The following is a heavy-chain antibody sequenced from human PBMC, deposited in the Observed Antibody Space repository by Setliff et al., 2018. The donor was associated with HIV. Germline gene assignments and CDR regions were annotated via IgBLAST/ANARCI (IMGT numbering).Heavy chain of an antibody. D-gene: IGHD3-22*01. V-gene: IGHV3-30*02. CDR2: IRYDGSSK. J-gene: IGHJ4*02. CDR3: AKDRYYDSSRSPFDY. CDR1: GFTFSSYG. Sequence: PGGSLRLSCAASGFTFSSYGMHWVRQAPGKGLEWVAFIRYDGSSKYYADSVKGRFTISRDNSKNTLYLQMNSLRAGDTAVYYCAKDRYYDSSRSPFDYWGQGTLVTVSS.